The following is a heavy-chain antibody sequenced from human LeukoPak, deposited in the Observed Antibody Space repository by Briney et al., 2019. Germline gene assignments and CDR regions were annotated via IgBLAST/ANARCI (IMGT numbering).Heavy chain of an antibody. J-gene: IGHJ4*02. CDR2: INPSGGST. D-gene: IGHD3-10*01. V-gene: IGHV1-46*01. CDR3: ARAASSSGRRLDY. CDR1: GYTFTSYY. Sequence: GASVKVSCKASGYTFTSYYMHWVRQAPGQGLQWMGIINPSGGSTNYAQKFQGRVTMTRDTSTSIVYMELSSLRSEDTAVYYCARAASSSGRRLDYWGQGTLVTVSS.